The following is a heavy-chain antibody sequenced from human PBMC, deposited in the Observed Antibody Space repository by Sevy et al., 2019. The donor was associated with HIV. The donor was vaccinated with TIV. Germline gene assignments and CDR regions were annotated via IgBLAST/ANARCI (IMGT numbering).Heavy chain of an antibody. CDR1: GFSFSSHG. Sequence: GGSLRLSCAASGFSFSSHGMHWVRQAPGKGLEWQAVISYDGNKKYYADSVKGRFTISRDNSKNTRYLQMNSLRAEDTAVYYCARDGGWYNYAPSDYWGQGTLVTVSS. J-gene: IGHJ4*02. CDR2: ISYDGNKK. D-gene: IGHD1-1*01. CDR3: ARDGGWYNYAPSDY. V-gene: IGHV3-30*03.